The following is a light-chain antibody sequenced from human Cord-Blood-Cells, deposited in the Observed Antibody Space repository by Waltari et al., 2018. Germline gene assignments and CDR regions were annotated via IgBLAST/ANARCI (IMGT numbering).Light chain of an antibody. V-gene: IGKV1-39*01. Sequence: DIQMTQSPSSLSASVGDRVTITCRASPSISSYLNWYQQKPGKAPELLIYAASSLQSGVPSRFSGSGSGTDFTLTISSLQPEDFATYYCQQSYSIPYSFGQGTKLEIK. CDR1: PSISSY. CDR3: QQSYSIPYS. J-gene: IGKJ2*03. CDR2: AAS.